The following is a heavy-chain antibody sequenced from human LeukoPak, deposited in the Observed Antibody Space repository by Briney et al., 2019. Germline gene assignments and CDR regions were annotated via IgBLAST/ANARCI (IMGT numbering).Heavy chain of an antibody. Sequence: GGSLRLSCAASGFTFSSYWMSWVRQAPGKGLEWVANIKQDGSEKYYVDSVKGRFTISRDNAKNSLYLQMNSLRAEDTAVYYCAIHANIAAAGTVYWGQGTLVTVSS. V-gene: IGHV3-7*01. D-gene: IGHD6-13*01. J-gene: IGHJ4*02. CDR3: AIHANIAAAGTVY. CDR1: GFTFSSYW. CDR2: IKQDGSEK.